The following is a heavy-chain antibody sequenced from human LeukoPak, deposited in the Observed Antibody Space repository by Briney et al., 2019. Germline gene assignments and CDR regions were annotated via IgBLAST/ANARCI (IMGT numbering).Heavy chain of an antibody. J-gene: IGHJ6*02. CDR3: ARLPYCGSTSCYDSYYYGMDV. V-gene: IGHV5-51*01. CDR2: IYSGDSDT. CDR1: GYSFTSYW. D-gene: IGHD2-2*01. Sequence: GESLKISCKGSGYSFTSYWIGWVRQVPGKGLEWVGIIYSGDSDTRYSPSFQGQVTISADKSISTAYLQWSSLKASDTAMYYCARLPYCGSTSCYDSYYYGMDVWGQGTTVTVSS.